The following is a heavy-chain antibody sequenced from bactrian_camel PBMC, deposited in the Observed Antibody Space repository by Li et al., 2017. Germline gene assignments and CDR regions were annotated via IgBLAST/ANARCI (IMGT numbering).Heavy chain of an antibody. CDR2: IDSDGTT. Sequence: HVQLVESGGGSVQDGGSLRLSCAVSGSTYSGYHMGWFRTAPGKEREGVATIDSDGTTSHADSVKGRFTVSEGNAKNTLSLQMNSLKPEDTAMYYCAAQTDVCPYSDRDVPEFDWPDWGQGTQVTVS. CDR1: GSTYSGYH. V-gene: IGHV3S55*01. J-gene: IGHJ4*01. D-gene: IGHD2*01. CDR3: AAQTDVCPYSDRDVPEFDWPD.